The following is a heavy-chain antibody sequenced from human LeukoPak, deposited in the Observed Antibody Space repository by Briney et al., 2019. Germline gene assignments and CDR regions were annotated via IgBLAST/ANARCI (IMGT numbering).Heavy chain of an antibody. CDR3: ARAIRDLGYCSSTSCPTYYFDY. CDR2: IYTSGST. D-gene: IGHD2-2*01. V-gene: IGHV4-39*07. J-gene: IGHJ4*02. Sequence: SETLSLTCTVSGGSISSSSYYWGWIRQPPGKGLEWIGRIYTSGSTNYNPSLKSRVTISMDTSKNQFSLKLSSVTAADTAVYYCARAIRDLGYCSSTSCPTYYFDYWGQGTLVTVS. CDR1: GGSISSSSYY.